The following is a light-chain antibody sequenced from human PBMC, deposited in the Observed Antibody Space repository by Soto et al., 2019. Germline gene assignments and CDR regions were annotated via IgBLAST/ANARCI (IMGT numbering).Light chain of an antibody. V-gene: IGKV1-39*01. J-gene: IGKJ1*01. CDR2: AAS. CDR1: QGISSY. CDR3: QQSYSTPRT. Sequence: DIQMTQSPASLSASLLDIVTITCRASQGISSYLNWYQQKPGKAPKLLIYAASSLQSGVPSRFSGSGSGTDFTLTISSLQPEDFATYYCQQSYSTPRTFGQGTKVDIK.